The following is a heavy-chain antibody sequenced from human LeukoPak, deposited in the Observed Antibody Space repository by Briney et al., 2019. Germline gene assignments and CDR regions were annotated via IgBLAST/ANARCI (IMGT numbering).Heavy chain of an antibody. D-gene: IGHD3-16*01. CDR3: ARGGSNRIDY. V-gene: IGHV3-23*01. CDR2: ISGGGETT. J-gene: IGHJ4*02. CDR1: GFTFNNYA. Sequence: GGSLGLSCAASGFTFNNYAMNWVRQAPGKGLEWVSSISGGGETTYYADSAKGRFTISRDNSQNTLYLQMNSLRAEDTAVYYCARGGSNRIDYWGQGTLVTVSS.